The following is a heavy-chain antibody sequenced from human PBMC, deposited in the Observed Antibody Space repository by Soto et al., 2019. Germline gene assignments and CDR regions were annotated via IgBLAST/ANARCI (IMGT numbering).Heavy chain of an antibody. D-gene: IGHD2-15*01. CDR1: GYTLTELS. Sequence: ASVKVSCKVSGYTLTELSMHWVRQAPGKGLEWMGGFDPEDGETIYAQKFQGRVTMTEDTSTDTAYMELSSLRSEDTAVYYCATVLGLDIVVVVAAREYYFDYWGQGTMVTVYS. CDR2: FDPEDGET. CDR3: ATVLGLDIVVVVAAREYYFDY. J-gene: IGHJ4*02. V-gene: IGHV1-24*01.